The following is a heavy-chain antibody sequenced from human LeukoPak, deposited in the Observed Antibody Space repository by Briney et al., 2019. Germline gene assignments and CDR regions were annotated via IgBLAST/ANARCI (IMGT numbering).Heavy chain of an antibody. CDR1: GGSITSDDYF. Sequence: SETLSLTCTVSGGSITSDDYFWSWIRQSPGKGLEWNGNIYHTGSTFYNPSLKSRTSISVDTSKNQFSLRLSSVTAADTAVYYCASRDFCEAYFDFWGQGTLVTVSS. V-gene: IGHV4-30-4*01. CDR2: IYHTGST. J-gene: IGHJ4*02. CDR3: ASRDFCEAYFDF. D-gene: IGHD5-24*01.